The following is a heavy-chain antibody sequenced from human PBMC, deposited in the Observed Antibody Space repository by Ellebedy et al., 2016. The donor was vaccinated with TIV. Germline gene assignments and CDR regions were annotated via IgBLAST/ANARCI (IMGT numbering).Heavy chain of an antibody. D-gene: IGHD2-2*02. Sequence: PGGSLRLSCAASGFTFSNYWMSWVRQAPGKGLEWVANIKQDGSETYYVDSMKGRFTISRDNAKNSLYLQMNSLRADDTAVYYCARSPYTGYSDLGFDYWGQGSLVTVSS. V-gene: IGHV3-7*01. CDR1: GFTFSNYW. CDR3: ARSPYTGYSDLGFDY. J-gene: IGHJ4*02. CDR2: IKQDGSET.